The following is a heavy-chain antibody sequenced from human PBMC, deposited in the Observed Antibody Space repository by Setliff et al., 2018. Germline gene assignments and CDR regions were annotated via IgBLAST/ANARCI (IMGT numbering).Heavy chain of an antibody. CDR2: IFYSGRA. CDR3: ARRSGWPNWFDP. Sequence: PSETLSLTCTVSGGSISSDNFLWSWIRQHPEKGLEWIAYIFYSGRAYYNPSLKSRVSISVDASKNQFSLKLTSVTAADTAVYYCARRSGWPNWFDPWGQGTLVT. J-gene: IGHJ5*02. CDR1: GGSISSDNFL. D-gene: IGHD6-19*01. V-gene: IGHV4-31*02.